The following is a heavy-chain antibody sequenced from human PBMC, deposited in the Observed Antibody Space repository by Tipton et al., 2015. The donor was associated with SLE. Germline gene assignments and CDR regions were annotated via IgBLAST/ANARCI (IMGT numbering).Heavy chain of an antibody. J-gene: IGHJ3*02. CDR2: IYYSEST. CDR1: GGSISSSSYY. D-gene: IGHD6-13*01. CDR3: ARDGGEAAAGTGAFDI. V-gene: IGHV4-39*07. Sequence: TLSLTCTVSGGSISSSSYYWGWIRQPPGKGLEWIGSIYYSESTYYNPSLQSRVTISVDTSKNQFSLKLSSVTAADTAVYYCARDGGEAAAGTGAFDIWGQGTMVTVSS.